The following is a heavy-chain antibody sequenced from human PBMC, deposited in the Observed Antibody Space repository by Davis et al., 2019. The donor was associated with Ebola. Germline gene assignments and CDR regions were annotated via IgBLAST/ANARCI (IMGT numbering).Heavy chain of an antibody. J-gene: IGHJ5*02. CDR2: IYHSGST. V-gene: IGHV4-39*07. Sequence: SETLSLTCTVSGGSIGRGGYYWSWVRQPPGKGLEWFGEIYHSGSTNYNPSLKSRVTISVDTSKNQFSLKLSSVTAADTAVYYCARGPDWFDPWGQGTLVTVSS. CDR3: ARGPDWFDP. CDR1: GGSIGRGGYY.